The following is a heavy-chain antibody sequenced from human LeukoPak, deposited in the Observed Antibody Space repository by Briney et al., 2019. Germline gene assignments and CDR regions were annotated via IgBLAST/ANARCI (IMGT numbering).Heavy chain of an antibody. J-gene: IGHJ4*02. V-gene: IGHV1-2*02. CDR3: ARDRETYSSSQIGY. D-gene: IGHD6-13*01. CDR1: GYTFTGYY. Sequence: ASVKVSCKASGYTFTGYYMHWVRQAPGQGLEWMGWINPNSGGTNYAQKFQGRVTMTRDTSISTAYVELSRLRSDDTAVYYCARDRETYSSSQIGYWGQGTLVTVSS. CDR2: INPNSGGT.